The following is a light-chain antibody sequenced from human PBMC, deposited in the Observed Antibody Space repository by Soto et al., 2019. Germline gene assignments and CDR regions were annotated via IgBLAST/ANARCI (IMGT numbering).Light chain of an antibody. V-gene: IGKV3-15*01. CDR3: QQYDNRPGT. CDR2: GAS. J-gene: IGKJ1*01. CDR1: HSVSSH. Sequence: EIVMTQSPATLSVSPGERATLSCRASHSVSSHLAWYQHKPGQPPRLLLYGASIRLSGIPARFSGSGSGTEFTLTINSLQSEDFAFYYCQQYDNRPGTFGQGTKVEIK.